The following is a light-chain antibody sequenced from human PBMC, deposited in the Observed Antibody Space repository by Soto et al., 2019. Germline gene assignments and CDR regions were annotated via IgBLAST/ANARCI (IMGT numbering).Light chain of an antibody. V-gene: IGLV1-40*01. Sequence: QSVLTQPPSVSGAPGQRVTISCTGSDSNLGAHYYAHWYQQLPGTAPKLLIYNSTTRPSGVPDRFSGSKSGTSASLAITGLQADDEGDYYCHSYDTSLSAWVFGGGTKLTVL. CDR1: DSNLGAHYY. CDR3: HSYDTSLSAWV. CDR2: NST. J-gene: IGLJ3*02.